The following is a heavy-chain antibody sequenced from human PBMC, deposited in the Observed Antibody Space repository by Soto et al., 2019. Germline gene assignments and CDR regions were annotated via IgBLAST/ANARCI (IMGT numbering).Heavy chain of an antibody. Sequence: SETLSLTCTFSGCSISSGGYYWSWIRQHPGKGLEWIGYIYYSGSTYYNPSLKSRVTISVDTSKNQFSLKLSSVTAADTAVYYCGRTWSGYVMVDYWGQGTLVTVSS. CDR3: GRTWSGYVMVDY. CDR1: GCSISSGGYY. D-gene: IGHD3-3*01. V-gene: IGHV4-31*03. CDR2: IYYSGST. J-gene: IGHJ4*02.